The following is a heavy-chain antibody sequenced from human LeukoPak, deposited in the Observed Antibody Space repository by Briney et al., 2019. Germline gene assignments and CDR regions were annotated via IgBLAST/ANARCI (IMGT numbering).Heavy chain of an antibody. Sequence: PSETLSLTCTVSGGSISSSGYYWGWIRQPPGKGLEWIGSIYYSGSTYYNPSLKSRVTISVDTSKNQFSLKLSSVTAADTAVYYCARTEYSSSHYYYYGMDVWGQGTTVTVSS. CDR3: ARTEYSSSHYYYYGMDV. D-gene: IGHD6-6*01. CDR2: IYYSGST. J-gene: IGHJ6*02. V-gene: IGHV4-39*01. CDR1: GGSISSSGYY.